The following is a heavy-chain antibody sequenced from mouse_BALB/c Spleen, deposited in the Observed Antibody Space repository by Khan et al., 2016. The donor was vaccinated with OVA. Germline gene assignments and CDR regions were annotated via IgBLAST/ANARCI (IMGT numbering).Heavy chain of an antibody. D-gene: IGHD3-2*02. J-gene: IGHJ2*01. V-gene: IGHV3-2*02. Sequence: VQLKESGPGLVKPSQSLSLTCTVTGYSITSDYAWNWIRQFPGNKLEWMGYISSSGNTKYNPSLKSRISITRDTSKNQFFLQLNFVTIEDTATYYCARIQGGDFDYWGQGTTLTVSS. CDR3: ARIQGGDFDY. CDR1: GYSITSDYA. CDR2: ISSSGNT.